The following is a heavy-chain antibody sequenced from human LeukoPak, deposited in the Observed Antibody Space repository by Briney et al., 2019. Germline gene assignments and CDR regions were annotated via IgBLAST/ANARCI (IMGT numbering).Heavy chain of an antibody. CDR2: IYPGDSDT. CDR3: ARSGRGYCSGGSCYIAAFDI. CDR1: GYSFTSYW. D-gene: IGHD2-15*01. Sequence: GESLKISCKGSGYSFTSYWIGWVRQMPGKGLEWMGIIYPGDSDTRYSPSFQGQVTISADKSISTAYLQWGSLKASDTAMYYCARSGRGYCSGGSCYIAAFDIWGQGTMVTVSS. J-gene: IGHJ3*02. V-gene: IGHV5-51*01.